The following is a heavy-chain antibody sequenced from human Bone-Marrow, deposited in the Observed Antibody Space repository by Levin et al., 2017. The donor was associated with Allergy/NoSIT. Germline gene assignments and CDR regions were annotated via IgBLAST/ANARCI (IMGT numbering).Heavy chain of an antibody. CDR3: ARELIGGTINYGIDV. CDR1: GFSLPTRGMC. D-gene: IGHD3-22*01. V-gene: IGHV2-70*01. CDR2: IDWDDDK. J-gene: IGHJ6*02. Sequence: QTLSLTCTFSGFSLPTRGMCVSWIRQPPGKALEWVALIDWDDDKYYSASLKNRLTISKDTSKNQVVLTMTNMDPVDTATYYCARELIGGTINYGIDVWGQGTTVTVSS.